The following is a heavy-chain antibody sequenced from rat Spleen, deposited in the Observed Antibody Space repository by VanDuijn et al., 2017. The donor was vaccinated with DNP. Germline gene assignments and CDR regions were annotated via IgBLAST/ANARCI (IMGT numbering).Heavy chain of an antibody. D-gene: IGHD1-6*01. Sequence: EVQLVESGGDLVQPGRSLKLSCEASGFTFNNHWMTWIRQVPGKGLEWVASITPSGGNTYFPDSVKGRFTISRNNAKNTLYLQMNSLRSEDMATYYCARGIITALPYWSFDFWGPGTMVTVSS. J-gene: IGHJ1*01. CDR2: ITPSGGNT. V-gene: IGHV5-31*01. CDR3: ARGIITALPYWSFDF. CDR1: GFTFNNHW.